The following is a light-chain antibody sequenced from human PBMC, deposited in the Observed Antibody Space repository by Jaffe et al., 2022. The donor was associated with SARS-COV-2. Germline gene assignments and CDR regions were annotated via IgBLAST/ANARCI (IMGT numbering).Light chain of an antibody. CDR2: KAS. Sequence: DIQMTQSPSTLSASVRDRVTITCRASQSISSWLAWYQQKPGKAPKLLIYKASTLESGVPSRFSGSGSGTEFTLTISSLQPDDFATYYCQQYNTYSTTFGQGTQLEIK. CDR3: QQYNTYSTT. J-gene: IGKJ2*01. V-gene: IGKV1-5*03. CDR1: QSISSW.